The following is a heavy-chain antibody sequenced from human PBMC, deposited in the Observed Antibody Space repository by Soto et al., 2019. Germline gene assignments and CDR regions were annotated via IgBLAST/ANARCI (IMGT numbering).Heavy chain of an antibody. Sequence: QLVQSGGEVKKPGASVKVSCKAPRDSFTSYYINWARQAPGQGLEWMGVINPHGGSTAYAQKFKGRATMTRDTSATTVYMEVSSLTSEDTAMYYCARSSGGNFGIIIVRTNWFAPWGQGTLVTGSS. CDR3: ARSSGGNFGIIIVRTNWFAP. V-gene: IGHV1-46*01. J-gene: IGHJ5*02. CDR1: RDSFTSYY. D-gene: IGHD3-3*02. CDR2: INPHGGST.